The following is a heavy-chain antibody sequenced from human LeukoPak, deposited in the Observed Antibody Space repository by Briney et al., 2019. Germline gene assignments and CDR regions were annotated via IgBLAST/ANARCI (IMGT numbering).Heavy chain of an antibody. D-gene: IGHD6-19*01. CDR2: ISGSGGST. CDR3: AKGLGMIAVAGYFDY. Sequence: GGSLRLSCGASGFTFSSYAMSWVRQAPGKGLEWVSAISGSGGSTYYADSVKGRFTISRDNSKNTLYLQMNSLRAEDTAVYYCAKGLGMIAVAGYFDYWGQGTLVTVSS. CDR1: GFTFSSYA. V-gene: IGHV3-23*01. J-gene: IGHJ4*02.